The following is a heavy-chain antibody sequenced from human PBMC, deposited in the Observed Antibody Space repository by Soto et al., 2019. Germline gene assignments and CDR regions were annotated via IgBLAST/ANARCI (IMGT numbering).Heavy chain of an antibody. D-gene: IGHD2-2*02. CDR3: ARVRLPAAIYYYYYYMDV. CDR2: INHSGST. CDR1: GGSFSGYY. V-gene: IGHV4-34*01. J-gene: IGHJ6*03. Sequence: SETLSLTCAVYGGSFSGYYWIWIRQPTGKGLEWIGEINHSGSTNYNPSLKSRVTISVDTSKNQFSLKLSPVTAADTAVYYCARVRLPAAIYYYYYYMDVWGKGTTVTVSS.